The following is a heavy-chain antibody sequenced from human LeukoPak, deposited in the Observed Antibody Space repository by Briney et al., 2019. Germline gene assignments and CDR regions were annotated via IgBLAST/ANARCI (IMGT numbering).Heavy chain of an antibody. J-gene: IGHJ4*02. CDR1: GFTFSSYA. CDR2: ISGSGGST. Sequence: GGSLRLSCAASGFTFSSYAMSWVRQAPGKGLEWVSAISGSGGSTYYADSVKGRFTISRDNSKNTLYLQMNSLRAEDTAVYYCARDPPGSTYYDFWSGYPDWGQGTLVTVSS. D-gene: IGHD3-3*01. V-gene: IGHV3-23*01. CDR3: ARDPPGSTYYDFWSGYPD.